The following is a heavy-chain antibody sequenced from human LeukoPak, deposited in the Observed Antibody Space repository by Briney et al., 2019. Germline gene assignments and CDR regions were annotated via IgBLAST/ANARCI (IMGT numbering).Heavy chain of an antibody. V-gene: IGHV1-2*02. CDR1: GYTFTGYY. CDR3: ARKYDILTGYDNWFDP. CDR2: INPNSGGT. D-gene: IGHD3-9*01. Sequence: ASVKVSCKASGYTFTGYYMHWVRQVPGQGLEWMGWINPNSGGTNYAQKFQDRVTMTRDTSISTAYMELSRLRSDDTAVYFCARKYDILTGYDNWFDPWGQGTLVTVSS. J-gene: IGHJ5*02.